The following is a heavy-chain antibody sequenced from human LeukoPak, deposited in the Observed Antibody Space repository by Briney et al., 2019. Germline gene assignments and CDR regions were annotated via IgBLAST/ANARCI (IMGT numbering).Heavy chain of an antibody. V-gene: IGHV4-34*01. CDR3: ARVNSGSSGSYYFDY. CDR1: GGSFSGYY. Sequence: PSETLSLTCAVYGGSFSGYYWSWIRQPPGKGLEWIREINHSGSTNYNPSLKSRVTISVDTSKNQFSLKLSSVTAADTAVYYCARVNSGSSGSYYFDYWGQGTLVTVSS. D-gene: IGHD3-22*01. J-gene: IGHJ4*02. CDR2: INHSGST.